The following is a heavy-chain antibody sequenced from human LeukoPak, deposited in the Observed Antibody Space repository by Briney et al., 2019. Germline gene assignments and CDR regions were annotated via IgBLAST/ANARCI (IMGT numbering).Heavy chain of an antibody. CDR3: AKVSAGY. CDR2: ISNSGDNT. J-gene: IGHJ4*02. V-gene: IGHV3-23*01. Sequence: GGSLRLSCAASGFTFSSYGMSWVRQAPGKGLEWVSSISNSGDNTHYADSVQGRFTISRDNSKNTLYLQMNSLRAEDTADYYCAKVSAGYWGQGTLVTVSS. D-gene: IGHD6-25*01. CDR1: GFTFSSYG.